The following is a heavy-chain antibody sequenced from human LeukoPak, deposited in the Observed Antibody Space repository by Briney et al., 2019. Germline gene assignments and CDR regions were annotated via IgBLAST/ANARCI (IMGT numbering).Heavy chain of an antibody. CDR2: IDMSGTTI. J-gene: IGHJ4*02. V-gene: IGHV3-11*01. CDR1: GFTFSDYY. Sequence: GGSLRLSCAASGFTFSDYYMGWVRQAPGKGLECVSYIDMSGTTIYYADSVKGRFTISRDNAKNSLFLQMNSLRTEDTAVYYCAKDILAAGLFFDYWGQGALVTVSS. D-gene: IGHD6-13*01. CDR3: AKDILAAGLFFDY.